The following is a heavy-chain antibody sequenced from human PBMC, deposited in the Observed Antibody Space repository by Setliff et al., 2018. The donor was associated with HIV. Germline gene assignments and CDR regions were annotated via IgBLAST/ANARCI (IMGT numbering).Heavy chain of an antibody. V-gene: IGHV4-4*07. CDR1: GGSMSSYY. CDR2: IYATGST. D-gene: IGHD3-9*01. J-gene: IGHJ4*02. Sequence: SETLSLTCSVSGGSMSSYYWSWIRQPAGKGLEWIGRIYATGSTNYNPSLKSRVTISVDTSKNQFSLKLSSVTAADTAVYYCVRERDDLTGYYQDYWGQGTLVTVSS. CDR3: VRERDDLTGYYQDY.